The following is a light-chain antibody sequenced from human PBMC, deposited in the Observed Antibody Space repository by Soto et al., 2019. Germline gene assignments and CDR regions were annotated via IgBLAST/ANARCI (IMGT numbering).Light chain of an antibody. CDR2: DAS. Sequence: ETVMTQSPVTLSVSPGDTATLSCRASQSVSSYLLWYQQKPGQAPRLLIYDASNRATGIPARFSGSGSGTEFTLTISSLQSEDFAVYYCQQYNNWPPITFGQGTRLEIK. V-gene: IGKV3D-15*01. J-gene: IGKJ5*01. CDR1: QSVSSY. CDR3: QQYNNWPPIT.